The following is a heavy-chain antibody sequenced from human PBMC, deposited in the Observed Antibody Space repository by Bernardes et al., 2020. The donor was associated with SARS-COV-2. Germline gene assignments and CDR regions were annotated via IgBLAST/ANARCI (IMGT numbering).Heavy chain of an antibody. CDR3: ARDHEGSSGWFGADYYYYMDV. J-gene: IGHJ6*03. Sequence: SETLSLTCTVSGGSISSYYWSWIRQPAGKGLEWIGRIYTSGSTNYNPSLKSRVTMSVDTSKNQFSLKLSSVTAADTAVYYCARDHEGSSGWFGADYYYYMDVWGKGTTVTVSS. CDR2: IYTSGST. V-gene: IGHV4-4*07. CDR1: GGSISSYY. D-gene: IGHD6-19*01.